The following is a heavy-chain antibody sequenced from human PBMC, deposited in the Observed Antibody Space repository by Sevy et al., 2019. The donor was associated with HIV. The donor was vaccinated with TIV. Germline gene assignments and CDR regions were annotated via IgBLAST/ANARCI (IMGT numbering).Heavy chain of an antibody. Sequence: GGSLRLSCAASGFTFSSYGMHWVRQAPGKGLEWVAVISYDGSNKYYADSVKGRFTISRDNSKNTLYLQMNSLRAEDTAVYYCAKERLARITIFGGYGIDVWGQGTTVTVSS. V-gene: IGHV3-30*18. J-gene: IGHJ6*02. CDR2: ISYDGSNK. D-gene: IGHD3-3*01. CDR1: GFTFSSYG. CDR3: AKERLARITIFGGYGIDV.